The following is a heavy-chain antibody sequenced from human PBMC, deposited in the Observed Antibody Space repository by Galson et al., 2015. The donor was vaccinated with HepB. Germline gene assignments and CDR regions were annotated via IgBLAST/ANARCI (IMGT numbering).Heavy chain of an antibody. CDR2: FDPEDGET. D-gene: IGHD2-15*01. Sequence: SVKVSCKVSGYTLTELSMHWVRQAPGKGLEWMGGFDPEDGETIYAQKFQGRVTMTEDTSTDTAYMELSSLRSEDTAVYYCARAALGYCSGGSCYSDGLGWFDPWGQGTLVTVSS. CDR1: GYTLTELS. V-gene: IGHV1-24*01. CDR3: ARAALGYCSGGSCYSDGLGWFDP. J-gene: IGHJ5*02.